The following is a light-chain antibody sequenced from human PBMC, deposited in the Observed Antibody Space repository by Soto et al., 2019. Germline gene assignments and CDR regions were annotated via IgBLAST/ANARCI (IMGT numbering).Light chain of an antibody. V-gene: IGKV3-11*01. CDR2: DAS. Sequence: EMVLTQSPATLSLSPGERATLSCRASQSVSSYLAWYQQKPGQAPRLLFYDASNRATGIPARFSGSGSGTDFTLTISSLEPEDFAVYYCQQRSTTWTFGQGTKVEIK. J-gene: IGKJ1*01. CDR1: QSVSSY. CDR3: QQRSTTWT.